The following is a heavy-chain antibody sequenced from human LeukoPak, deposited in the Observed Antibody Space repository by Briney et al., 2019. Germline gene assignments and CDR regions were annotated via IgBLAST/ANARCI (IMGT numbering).Heavy chain of an antibody. Sequence: PSETLSLTCTVSGGSISSSSYYWGWIRQPPGKGLEWIGSIYYSGTTYYNPSFKSRVPISVDTSNNQFSLKLSSVTAADTAVYFCASQYYYDDSGYSPFDYWGQGTLVTVSS. V-gene: IGHV4-39*01. CDR2: IYYSGTT. CDR1: GGSISSSSYY. D-gene: IGHD3-22*01. J-gene: IGHJ4*02. CDR3: ASQYYYDDSGYSPFDY.